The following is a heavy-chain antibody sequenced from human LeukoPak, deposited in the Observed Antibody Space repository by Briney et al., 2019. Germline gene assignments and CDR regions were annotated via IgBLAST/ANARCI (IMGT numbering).Heavy chain of an antibody. CDR3: ASNWNYGNYFDY. J-gene: IGHJ4*02. CDR2: IRYDGSNK. V-gene: IGHV3-30*02. Sequence: PGGSLRLSCAASGFTFSSYGMHWVRQAPGKGLEWVAFIRYDGSNKYYADSVKGRFTISRDNSKNTLYLQMNSLRAEDTAVYYCASNWNYGNYFDYWGQGTLVTVSS. CDR1: GFTFSSYG. D-gene: IGHD1-7*01.